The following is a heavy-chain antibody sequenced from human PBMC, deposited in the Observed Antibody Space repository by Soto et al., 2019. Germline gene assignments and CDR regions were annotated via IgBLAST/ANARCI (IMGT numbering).Heavy chain of an antibody. V-gene: IGHV1-18*01. CDR2: MSAYNGNT. CDR1: GYTFTSYG. J-gene: IGHJ4*02. CDR3: ARSRSSSWYFTAGGFDY. Sequence: QVQLVQSGAEVKKPGASVKVSCKASGYTFTSYGISWVRQAPGQGLEWMGLMSAYNGNTNYAQKLQGKVTMTTDTSTSTAYMELRSLRSDATAVYYCARSRSSSWYFTAGGFDYWGQGTLVTVSS. D-gene: IGHD6-13*01.